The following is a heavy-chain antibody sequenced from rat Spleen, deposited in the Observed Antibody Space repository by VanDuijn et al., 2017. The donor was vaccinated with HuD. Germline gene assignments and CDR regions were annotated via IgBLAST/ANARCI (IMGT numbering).Heavy chain of an antibody. Sequence: EVQLVESGGGFVQPGRSLKLSCTASGFTFSNYDMAWVRQAPTKGLEWVASLSYDGATTYYRDSVKGRFTISRDVAKSTLFLQMDSLRSEDTATYYCARRHFGYTDYFDYWGQGVMVTVSS. J-gene: IGHJ2*01. V-gene: IGHV5S23*01. CDR3: ARRHFGYTDYFDY. CDR2: LSYDGATT. D-gene: IGHD1-4*01. CDR1: GFTFSNYD.